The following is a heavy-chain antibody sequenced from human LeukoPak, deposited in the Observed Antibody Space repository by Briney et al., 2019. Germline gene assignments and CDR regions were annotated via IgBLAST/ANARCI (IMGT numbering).Heavy chain of an antibody. CDR1: GFTFSSYA. CDR3: ARSPPRLRYFDFDPADAFDI. CDR2: IYYSGST. V-gene: IGHV4-31*02. D-gene: IGHD3-9*01. J-gene: IGHJ3*02. Sequence: LRLSCAASGFTFSSYAMSWIRQHPGKGLEWIGYIYYSGSTYYNPSLKSRVTISVDTSKNQFSLKLSSVTAADTAVYYCARSPPRLRYFDFDPADAFDIWGQGTMVTVSS.